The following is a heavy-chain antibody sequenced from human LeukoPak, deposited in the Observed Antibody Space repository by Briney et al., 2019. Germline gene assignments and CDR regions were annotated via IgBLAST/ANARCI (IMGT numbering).Heavy chain of an antibody. CDR3: ARGIPAAIRNDADWFDP. CDR1: GFTFSSCW. CDR2: INSDGSST. J-gene: IGHJ5*02. D-gene: IGHD2-2*02. V-gene: IGHV3-74*01. Sequence: GGSLRLSCAASGFTFSSCWMHWVRQAPGKGLVWVSRINSDGSSTSYADSVKGRFTISRDNAKNTLYLQMNSLRAEDTAVYYCARGIPAAIRNDADWFDPWGQGTLVTVSS.